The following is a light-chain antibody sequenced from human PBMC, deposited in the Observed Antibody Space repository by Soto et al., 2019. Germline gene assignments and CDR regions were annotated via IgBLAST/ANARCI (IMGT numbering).Light chain of an antibody. CDR2: SAS. CDR3: QQLHNYPLT. V-gene: IGKV1-9*01. Sequence: DIQLTQSPSFLSASVGDRVTITCRASQGISSSLAWYQQKPGKAPKLLIYSASTLQGGAPPRFSGSGSGTEFTLTISSLQPEDFAAYYCQQLHNYPLTVGQGTLLEIQ. J-gene: IGKJ5*01. CDR1: QGISSS.